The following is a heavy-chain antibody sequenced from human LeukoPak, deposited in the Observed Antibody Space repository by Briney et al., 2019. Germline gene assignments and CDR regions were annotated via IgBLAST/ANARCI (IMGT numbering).Heavy chain of an antibody. Sequence: GGSLRLSCAASGFTFSSYAMHWVRQAPGKGLEWVAVISYDGGNKYYAGSVKGRFTISRDNSKNTLYLQMNSLRAEDTAVYYCARVGEMATFDYWGQGTLVTVSS. CDR1: GFTFSSYA. D-gene: IGHD5-24*01. J-gene: IGHJ4*02. CDR3: ARVGEMATFDY. V-gene: IGHV3-30-3*01. CDR2: ISYDGGNK.